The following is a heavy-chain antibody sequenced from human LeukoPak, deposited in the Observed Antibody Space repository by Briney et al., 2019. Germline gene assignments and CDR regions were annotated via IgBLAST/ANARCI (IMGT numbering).Heavy chain of an antibody. Sequence: AAVKVSCKASGYTFTSYAMHWVRQAPGQRLEWMGWINAGNGNTKYSQEFQGRVTITRDTSASTAYMELSSLRSEDMAVYYCARGHYYYYGSGSYDWNYMDVWGKGTTVTVSS. CDR1: GYTFTSYA. J-gene: IGHJ6*03. D-gene: IGHD3-10*01. CDR3: ARGHYYYYGSGSYDWNYMDV. V-gene: IGHV1-3*03. CDR2: INAGNGNT.